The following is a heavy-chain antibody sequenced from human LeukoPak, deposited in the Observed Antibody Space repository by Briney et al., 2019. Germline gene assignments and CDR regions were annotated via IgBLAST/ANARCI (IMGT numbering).Heavy chain of an antibody. J-gene: IGHJ5*02. CDR3: ARSRATRFDP. V-gene: IGHV1-46*01. CDR1: GYTFSNYH. Sequence: ASVKVSCKASGYTFSNYHIHWVRQAPGQGIEWMGIINPRYGSTTYAQNFQGRVTMTTDMSTSTVDMELSSLRSEDTAVYYCARSRATRFDPWGQGTLVTVSS. CDR2: INPRYGST. D-gene: IGHD5-24*01.